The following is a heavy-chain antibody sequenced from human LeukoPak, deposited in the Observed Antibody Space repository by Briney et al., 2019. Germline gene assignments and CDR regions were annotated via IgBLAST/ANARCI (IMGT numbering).Heavy chain of an antibody. Sequence: SETLSLTCAVYGGSFSGYYWSWIRQPPGKGLEWIGEINHSGSTNYNPSLKSRVTISVDTSKNQFSLKLSSVTAADTAVYYCARESYDILTGYGGFDYWGQGTLVTVSS. D-gene: IGHD3-9*01. CDR2: INHSGST. J-gene: IGHJ4*02. CDR3: ARESYDILTGYGGFDY. CDR1: GGSFSGYY. V-gene: IGHV4-34*01.